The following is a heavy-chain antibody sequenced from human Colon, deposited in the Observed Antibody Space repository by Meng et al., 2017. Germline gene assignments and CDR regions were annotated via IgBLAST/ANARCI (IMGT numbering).Heavy chain of an antibody. J-gene: IGHJ4*02. CDR2: INPNSGGT. CDR1: GYTFTGYY. D-gene: IGHD3-10*01. V-gene: IGHV1-2*02. Sequence: ASVKVSCKASGYTFTGYYMHWVRQAPGQGLEWMGWINPNSGGTNYGQKFQGRVTMTRDTSISTAYMELSRLRSDDTAVYYCARDAPYYYGSGSYPYWGQGTLVTVSS. CDR3: ARDAPYYYGSGSYPY.